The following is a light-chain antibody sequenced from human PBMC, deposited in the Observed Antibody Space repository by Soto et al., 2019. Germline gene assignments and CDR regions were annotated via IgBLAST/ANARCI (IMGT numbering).Light chain of an antibody. CDR3: SSYTSGSTLL. J-gene: IGLJ3*02. CDR2: DVS. Sequence: QSALTQPASVSGSPGQSITISCTGTSSDVGGYNYVSWYQQHPGKAPKLLIYDVSTRPSGVSTRFSGSKSGNTASLTISGLRAEDEADYYCSSYTSGSTLLFGGGTKLTVL. V-gene: IGLV2-14*01. CDR1: SSDVGGYNY.